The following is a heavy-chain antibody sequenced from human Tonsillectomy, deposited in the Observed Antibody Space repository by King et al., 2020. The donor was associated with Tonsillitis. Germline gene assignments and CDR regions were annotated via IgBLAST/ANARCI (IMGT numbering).Heavy chain of an antibody. CDR2: MNPNSANT. V-gene: IGHV1-8*02. J-gene: IGHJ4*02. D-gene: IGHD2-2*01. CDR1: GYTFTSYD. CDR3: ARGPSVPQPWAQANDRKPGIDY. Sequence: VQLVESGAEVKKPGASVKVSCKASGYTFTSYDIHWVRQATGQGLEWMGWMNPNSANTGYAQKFQGRVTMTSDTSISTAYMELSSLRSEDTAVYYCARGPSVPQPWAQANDRKPGIDYWGQGTLVTVSS.